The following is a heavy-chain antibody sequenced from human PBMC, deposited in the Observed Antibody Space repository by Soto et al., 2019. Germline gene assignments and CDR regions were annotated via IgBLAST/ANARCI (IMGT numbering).Heavy chain of an antibody. J-gene: IGHJ4*02. V-gene: IGHV1-46*01. D-gene: IGHD4-17*01. CDR1: GYIFISYY. Sequence: QVQLVQSGAEVKKPGASVKVCCKASGYIFISYYMHWVRQAPGQGLEWMGVINPSDGSTTYAQNFQGRVTMTSDTSTSSVYMGLSSLRSEDMAVYYCARLATVTPPYYFDYWGQGTLVTVSS. CDR3: ARLATVTPPYYFDY. CDR2: INPSDGST.